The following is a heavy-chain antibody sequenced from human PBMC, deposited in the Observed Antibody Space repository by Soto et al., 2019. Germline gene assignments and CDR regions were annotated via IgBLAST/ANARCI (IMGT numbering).Heavy chain of an antibody. D-gene: IGHD2-2*01. V-gene: IGHV4-59*01. CDR3: ARGPRDQYPVPYYFDS. J-gene: IGHJ4*02. CDR2: IYYSGTT. CDR1: GGSISNFY. Sequence: SETLSLTCTVSGGSISNFYWTWIRQPPGKGLEWIGYIYYSGTTNYNPSLKSRVTISVDTSKKQFSLKVSSVTAADTAMYYCARGPRDQYPVPYYFDSWGPGILVT.